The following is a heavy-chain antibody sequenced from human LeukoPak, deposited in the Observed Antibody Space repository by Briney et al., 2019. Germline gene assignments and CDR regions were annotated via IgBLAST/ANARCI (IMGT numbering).Heavy chain of an antibody. CDR2: ISTKTGHP. CDR1: GYTFTSYA. J-gene: IGHJ4*02. CDR3: ASEGTVLDY. Sequence: GASVKVSCKASGYTFTSYAMNWVRQAPGQGLEWMGWISTKTGHPTYAQGFTGRFVFSLDTSVSTSYLQISSLKAEDTAVYYCASEGTVLDYWGQGTLVTVSS. D-gene: IGHD1-1*01. V-gene: IGHV7-4-1*02.